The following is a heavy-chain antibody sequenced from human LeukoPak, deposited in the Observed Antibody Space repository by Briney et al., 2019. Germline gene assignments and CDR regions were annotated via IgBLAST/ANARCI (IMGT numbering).Heavy chain of an antibody. V-gene: IGHV3-23*01. D-gene: IGHD2-2*01. Sequence: PGGSLRLSCAASGFTFSSYAVSWVRQAPGKGLEWVSVISGSGGTTYHADSVKGRFTISRDNSKNTLYLQMNSLRAEDTAVYYCAKKGDCSSTSCYIDFWGQGTLVTVSS. CDR1: GFTFSSYA. J-gene: IGHJ4*02. CDR2: ISGSGGTT. CDR3: AKKGDCSSTSCYIDF.